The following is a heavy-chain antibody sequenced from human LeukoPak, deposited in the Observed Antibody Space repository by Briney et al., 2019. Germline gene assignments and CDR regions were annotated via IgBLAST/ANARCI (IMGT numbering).Heavy chain of an antibody. CDR1: GFTFSSYA. J-gene: IGHJ4*02. CDR2: ISGSGGST. V-gene: IGHV3-23*01. CDR3: ASPGRVVVAATSFDY. Sequence: GSLRLSCAASGFTFSSYAMSWVRQAPGKGLEWVSAISGSGGSTYYADSVKGRFTISRDNAKNSLHLQMNSLRAEDTAVYYCASPGRVVVAATSFDYWGQGTLVTVSS. D-gene: IGHD2-15*01.